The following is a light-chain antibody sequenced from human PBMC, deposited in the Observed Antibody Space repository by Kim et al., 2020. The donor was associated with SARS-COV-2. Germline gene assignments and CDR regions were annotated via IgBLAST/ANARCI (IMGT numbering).Light chain of an antibody. V-gene: IGKV3-15*01. Sequence: ETVMTQSPPTLSVSPGERATLSCRASQSVSSSLAWYQQKSGQPPRVLIYGASTRVTGIPARFSGSGSETEFTLTINNVQSEDFAIYYCQQYNNWPPYTFGQGTKLEI. J-gene: IGKJ2*01. CDR1: QSVSSS. CDR2: GAS. CDR3: QQYNNWPPYT.